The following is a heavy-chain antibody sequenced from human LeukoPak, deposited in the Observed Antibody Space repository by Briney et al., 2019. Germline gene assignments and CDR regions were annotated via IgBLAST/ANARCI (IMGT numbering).Heavy chain of an antibody. J-gene: IGHJ4*02. V-gene: IGHV4-34*01. CDR2: INHSGST. Sequence: PSETLSLTCAVYGGSFSGYYWSWIRQSPGEGLEWIGEINHSGSTNYNPSLKSRVTISVDTSKNQFPLKLSSVTAADTAVYYCARDSITFGGVIVQDYWGQGTLVTVSS. CDR1: GGSFSGYY. CDR3: ARDSITFGGVIVQDY. D-gene: IGHD3-16*02.